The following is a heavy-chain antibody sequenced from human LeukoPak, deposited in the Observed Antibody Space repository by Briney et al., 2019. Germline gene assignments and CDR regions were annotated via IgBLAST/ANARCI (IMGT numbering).Heavy chain of an antibody. V-gene: IGHV4-4*07. CDR1: GGSIGSYY. J-gene: IGHJ4*02. D-gene: IGHD3-22*01. CDR2: IYTSGST. Sequence: SETLSLTCTVSGGSIGSYYWSWIRQPAGKGLEWIGRIYTSGSTNYNPSLKSRVTMSVDTSKNQFSLKLSSVTAADTAVYYCARGGYYYDSSGYYYLDYWGQGTLATVSS. CDR3: ARGGYYYDSSGYYYLDY.